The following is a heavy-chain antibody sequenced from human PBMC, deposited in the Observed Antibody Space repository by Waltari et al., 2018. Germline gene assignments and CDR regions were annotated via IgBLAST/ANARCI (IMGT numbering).Heavy chain of an antibody. CDR3: ARVGDTAKASPFDY. Sequence: VQLVESGGGLVQPGGSLRLSCAASGFTFSSYWMRWVRRAPGKGREWVANIKQDGSEKYYVDAVKGRFTISRDNAKNSLYLQMNSLRAEDTAGYYCARVGDTAKASPFDYWGQGTLVTVSS. J-gene: IGHJ4*02. V-gene: IGHV3-7*01. D-gene: IGHD5-18*01. CDR1: GFTFSSYW. CDR2: IKQDGSEK.